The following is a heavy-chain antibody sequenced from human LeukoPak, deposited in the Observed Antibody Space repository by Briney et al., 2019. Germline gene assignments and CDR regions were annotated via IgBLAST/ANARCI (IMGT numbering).Heavy chain of an antibody. CDR3: ARGFGDWGLSWFDP. D-gene: IGHD3-10*01. CDR2: IYYSGSA. CDR1: GGSVSSGSYY. J-gene: IGHJ5*02. V-gene: IGHV4-61*01. Sequence: SETLSLTCTVSGGSVSSGSYYWSWIRQPPGKGLEWIGYIYYSGSAKYNPSLKSRVTISEDTSKNQFSLKLTSVTAADTAVYYCARGFGDWGLSWFDPWSQGTLVTVSS.